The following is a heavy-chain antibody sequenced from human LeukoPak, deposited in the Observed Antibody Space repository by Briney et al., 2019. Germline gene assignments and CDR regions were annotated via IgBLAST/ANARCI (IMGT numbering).Heavy chain of an antibody. Sequence: GASVKVSCKASGYTFTGYYLHWVRLAPGQGLDWMGWINPNSGDTNYAQKFQGRVTMTRDTSISTAYMELSRLRSDDTAVYYCTSGGPDGSDYWGQGTLVTVSS. D-gene: IGHD2-15*01. CDR3: TSGGPDGSDY. V-gene: IGHV1-2*02. CDR2: INPNSGDT. CDR1: GYTFTGYY. J-gene: IGHJ4*02.